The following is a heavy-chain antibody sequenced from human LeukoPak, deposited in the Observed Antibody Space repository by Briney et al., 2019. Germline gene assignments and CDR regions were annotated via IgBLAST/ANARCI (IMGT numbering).Heavy chain of an antibody. J-gene: IGHJ4*02. CDR3: ARIGHEDYYFDY. CDR2: IYYSGST. CDR1: GGSISSYY. Sequence: SGTLSLTCTVSGGSISSYYWSWIRQPPGKGLEWIGYIYYSGSTNYNPSLKSRVTISVDTSKDQFSLKLSSVTAADTAVYYCARIGHEDYYFDYWGQGTLVTVSS. V-gene: IGHV4-59*01.